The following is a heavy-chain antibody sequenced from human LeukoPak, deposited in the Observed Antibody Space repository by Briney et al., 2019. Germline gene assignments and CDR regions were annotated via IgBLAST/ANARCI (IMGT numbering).Heavy chain of an antibody. CDR2: IYTSGST. D-gene: IGHD2-2*01. CDR1: GGSISSSSYY. Sequence: SETLSLTCTVSGGSISSSSYYWSWIRQPAGKGLEWIGRIYTSGSTNYNPSLKSRVTISVDTSKNQFSLKLSSVTAADTAVYYCAIAASDCSSTSCYGGAFDYWGQGTLVTVSS. J-gene: IGHJ4*02. CDR3: AIAASDCSSTSCYGGAFDY. V-gene: IGHV4-61*02.